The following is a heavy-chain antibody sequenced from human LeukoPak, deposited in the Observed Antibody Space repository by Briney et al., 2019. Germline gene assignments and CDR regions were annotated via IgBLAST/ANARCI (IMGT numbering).Heavy chain of an antibody. CDR2: IRQDANEK. D-gene: IGHD3-22*01. CDR3: AGDRGADYYDSSGSWVGAFDI. Sequence: PGGSLRLSCAASGFTLSSYWMSWVRQAPGKGLEWVANIRQDANEKYYVDSVKGRFTISRDNAKHSLYLQINSLRAEDTAVYYCAGDRGADYYDSSGSWVGAFDIWGQGTMVAVSS. V-gene: IGHV3-7*03. J-gene: IGHJ3*02. CDR1: GFTLSSYW.